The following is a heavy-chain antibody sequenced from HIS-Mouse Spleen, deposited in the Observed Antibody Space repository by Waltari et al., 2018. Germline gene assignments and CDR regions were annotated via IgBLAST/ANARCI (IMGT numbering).Heavy chain of an antibody. D-gene: IGHD6-13*01. CDR2: IYYSWST. Sequence: QLQLQESGPGLVKPSETLSRTCTVPGVSISSSSHDWRWIRQPPGKGLEWVGSIYYSWSTYYNPSLKSRVTISVDTSKNQFSLKLSSVTAADTAVYYCAGEIPYSSSWYDWYFDLWGRGTLVTVSS. J-gene: IGHJ2*01. CDR1: GVSISSSSHD. V-gene: IGHV4-39*07. CDR3: AGEIPYSSSWYDWYFDL.